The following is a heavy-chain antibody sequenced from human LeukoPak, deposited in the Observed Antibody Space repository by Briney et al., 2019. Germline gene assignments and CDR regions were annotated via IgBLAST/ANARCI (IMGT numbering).Heavy chain of an antibody. CDR3: ATARYYDILTGSYPCYFDY. CDR2: IYYSGST. V-gene: IGHV4-39*01. D-gene: IGHD3-9*01. J-gene: IGHJ4*02. Sequence: SETLSLTWTVSGGSISSSSYYWGWIRQPPGKGLEWIGSIYYSGSTYYNPSLKSRVTISVDTSKNQFSLKLSSVTAADTAVYYCATARYYDILTGSYPCYFDYWGQGTLVTVSS. CDR1: GGSISSSSYY.